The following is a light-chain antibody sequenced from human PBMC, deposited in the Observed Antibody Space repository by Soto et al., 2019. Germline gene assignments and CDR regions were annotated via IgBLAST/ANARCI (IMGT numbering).Light chain of an antibody. CDR1: IIDLGNYDL. V-gene: IGLV2-23*02. CDR2: EVS. Sequence: QSVLTQPASVSGSPGQSITISCTGTIIDLGNYDLVSWYQQHPGKAPKLMIHEVSKRPSGVSGRFSDSKSGNTASLTISGLQAEDEADYYCCSYGGYANVVFGGGTKLTVL. CDR3: CSYGGYANVV. J-gene: IGLJ2*01.